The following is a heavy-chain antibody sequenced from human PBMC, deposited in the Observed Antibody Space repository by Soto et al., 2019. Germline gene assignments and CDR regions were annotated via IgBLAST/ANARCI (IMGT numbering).Heavy chain of an antibody. V-gene: IGHV3-15*01. CDR3: TSAPGRNVLF. Sequence: EVQLAESGGGLVKPGGSLRLSCAASGFTFRNAWMSWVRQAPGKGLEWVGRVKSEIDGGTTDLAAPVQGRFNISRDDSTDTLYLQMNSLQTEDTAVYYCTSAPGRNVLFWGQGTLVTVSS. CDR1: GFTFRNAW. D-gene: IGHD1-1*01. CDR2: VKSEIDGGTT. J-gene: IGHJ4*02.